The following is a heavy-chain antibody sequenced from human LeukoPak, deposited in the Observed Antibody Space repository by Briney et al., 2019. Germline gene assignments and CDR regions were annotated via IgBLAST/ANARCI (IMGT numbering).Heavy chain of an antibody. CDR3: ARRVYYDFWSGRNHNWFDP. CDR2: IYYSGST. V-gene: IGHV4-39*01. J-gene: IGHJ5*02. D-gene: IGHD3-3*01. Sequence: SETLSLTCTASGGSISSSSYYWGWIRQPPGKGLEWIGSIYYSGSTYYNPSLKSRVTISVDTSKYQFSLKLSSVTAADTAVYYCARRVYYDFWSGRNHNWFDPWGQGTLVTVPS. CDR1: GGSISSSSYY.